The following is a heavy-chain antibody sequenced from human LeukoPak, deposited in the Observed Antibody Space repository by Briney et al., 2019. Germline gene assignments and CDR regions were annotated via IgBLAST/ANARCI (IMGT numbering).Heavy chain of an antibody. J-gene: IGHJ4*02. Sequence: GGSLRLSCAASGFTFSSYAMSWVRQAPGKGLEWVSAISGSGGSTYYADSVKGRFTISRDNSKNTLYLQMNSLRAEDTAVYYCAKTNHIVVVTATPWYFDYWGQGTLVTVSS. CDR3: AKTNHIVVVTATPWYFDY. D-gene: IGHD2-21*02. CDR2: ISGSGGST. CDR1: GFTFSSYA. V-gene: IGHV3-23*01.